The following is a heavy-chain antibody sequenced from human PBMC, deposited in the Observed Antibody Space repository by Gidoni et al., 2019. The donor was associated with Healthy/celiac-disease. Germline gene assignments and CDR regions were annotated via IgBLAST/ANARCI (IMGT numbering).Heavy chain of an antibody. V-gene: IGHV4-61*01. Sequence: QVQLQESGPGLVKPSETLSLTCTVSGGSVSSGSYYWSWIRQPPGKGLEWIGYIYYSGSTNYNPSLKSRVTISVDTSKNQFSLKLSSVTAADTAVYYCARGASIVGATQTLLEDYWGQGTLVTVSS. CDR1: GGSVSSGSYY. D-gene: IGHD1-26*01. CDR3: ARGASIVGATQTLLEDY. J-gene: IGHJ4*02. CDR2: IYYSGST.